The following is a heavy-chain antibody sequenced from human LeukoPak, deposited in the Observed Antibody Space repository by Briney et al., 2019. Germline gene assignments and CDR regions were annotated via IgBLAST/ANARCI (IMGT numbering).Heavy chain of an antibody. Sequence: GGSLRLSCTASGFTISNYNMTWVRQAPGKGLEWVSEIYSDGATYYAASVKGRFSISRDNSKNTVYLEMNSLRGEDTAIYYCTRDLREHGVFDIWGQGTMVTVSS. V-gene: IGHV3-53*01. CDR3: TRDLREHGVFDI. D-gene: IGHD1/OR15-1a*01. CDR2: IYSDGAT. CDR1: GFTISNYN. J-gene: IGHJ3*02.